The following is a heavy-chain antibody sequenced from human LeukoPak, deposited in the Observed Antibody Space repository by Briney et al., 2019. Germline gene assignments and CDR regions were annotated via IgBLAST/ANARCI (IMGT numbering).Heavy chain of an antibody. V-gene: IGHV3-21*01. CDR2: ISSSTRYI. Sequence: PGGSLRLSCAASGFTFSSYGMTWVRQAPGKGLEWVSSISSSTRYIYYPDSVKGRFTISRDNAKNSLYLQMNSLRAEDTAVYYCARDKYGDYPLDYWGQGTLVTVSS. CDR3: ARDKYGDYPLDY. D-gene: IGHD4-17*01. J-gene: IGHJ4*02. CDR1: GFTFSSYG.